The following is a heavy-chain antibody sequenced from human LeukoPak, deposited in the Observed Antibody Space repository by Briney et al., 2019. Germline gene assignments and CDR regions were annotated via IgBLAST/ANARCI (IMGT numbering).Heavy chain of an antibody. CDR3: AIFHNWNDPRSYYYYGMDV. D-gene: IGHD1-1*01. Sequence: SVKVSCKASGGTFSSYAISWVRQAPGQGLEWMGGIIPIFGTANYAQKFQGRVTITAGESTSTAYMELSSLRSEDTAVYYCAIFHNWNDPRSYYYYGMDVWGKGTTVTVSS. CDR1: GGTFSSYA. J-gene: IGHJ6*04. V-gene: IGHV1-69*01. CDR2: IIPIFGTA.